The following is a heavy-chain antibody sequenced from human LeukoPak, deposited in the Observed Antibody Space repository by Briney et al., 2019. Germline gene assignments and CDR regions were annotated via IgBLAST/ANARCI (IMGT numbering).Heavy chain of an antibody. CDR2: ISSSSSYI. J-gene: IGHJ5*02. Sequence: GGSLRLSGAASGFTFSSYSMNWVRQAPGKGLEWVSSISSSSSYIYYADSVKGRFTISRDNAKNSLYLQMNSMRAEDTAVYYCARAADIVVVPAAIRFDPWGQGTLVTVSS. V-gene: IGHV3-21*01. D-gene: IGHD2-2*01. CDR3: ARAADIVVVPAAIRFDP. CDR1: GFTFSSYS.